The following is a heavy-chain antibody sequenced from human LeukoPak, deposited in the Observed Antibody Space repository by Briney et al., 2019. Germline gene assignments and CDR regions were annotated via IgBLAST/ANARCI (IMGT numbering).Heavy chain of an antibody. CDR3: AKLAGCSSTSCYSVDY. J-gene: IGHJ4*02. V-gene: IGHV4-34*01. CDR2: INHSGST. D-gene: IGHD2-2*01. CDR1: AGSFSGYY. Sequence: SETLSLTCAVYAGSFSGYYWSWIRQPPGKGLEWIGEINHSGSTNYNPSLKSRVTISVDTSKNQFSLKLSSVTAADTAVYYCAKLAGCSSTSCYSVDYWGQGTLVTVSS.